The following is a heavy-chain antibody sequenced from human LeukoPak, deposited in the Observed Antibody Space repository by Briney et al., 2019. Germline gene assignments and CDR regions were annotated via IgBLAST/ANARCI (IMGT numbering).Heavy chain of an antibody. V-gene: IGHV3-33*01. CDR2: VHHDGNTK. Sequence: PGTSLRLSCTTSGFTFSSFYMHWVSQAPGKGLEWVAVVHHDGNTKYYVDSVKGRFTISRDNSKNTLYLQMSTLRAEDTAIYYCATGSGNYYDRWGQGTLVTVSS. D-gene: IGHD3-3*01. CDR3: ATGSGNYYDR. CDR1: GFTFSSFY. J-gene: IGHJ4*02.